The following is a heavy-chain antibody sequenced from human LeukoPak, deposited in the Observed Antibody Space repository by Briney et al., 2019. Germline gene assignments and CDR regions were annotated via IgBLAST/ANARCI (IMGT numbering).Heavy chain of an antibody. CDR1: GFTFSSYW. V-gene: IGHV3-7*01. CDR3: ARVDLEYYYDSSGYYPNYYYGMDV. J-gene: IGHJ6*02. Sequence: GGSLRLSCAASGFTFSSYWMSWVRQAPGKGLEWVANIKQDGSEKYYVDSVKGRFTISRDNAKNSLYLQMNSLRAEDTAVYYCARVDLEYYYDSSGYYPNYYYGMDVWGQGTTVTVSS. CDR2: IKQDGSEK. D-gene: IGHD3-22*01.